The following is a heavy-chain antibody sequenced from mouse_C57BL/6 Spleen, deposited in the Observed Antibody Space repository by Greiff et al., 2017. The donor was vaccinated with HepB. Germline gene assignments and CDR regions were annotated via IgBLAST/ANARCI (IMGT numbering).Heavy chain of an antibody. Sequence: VQLQQPGAELVKPGASVKLSCKASGYTFTSYWMQWVKQRPGQGLEWIGEIDPSDSYTNYNQKFKGKATLTVDTSSSTAYMQLSSLTSEDSAVYYCARSCGAAQASEAYWGQGTLVTVSA. V-gene: IGHV1-50*01. D-gene: IGHD3-2*02. CDR2: IDPSDSYT. J-gene: IGHJ3*01. CDR3: ARSCGAAQASEAY. CDR1: GYTFTSYW.